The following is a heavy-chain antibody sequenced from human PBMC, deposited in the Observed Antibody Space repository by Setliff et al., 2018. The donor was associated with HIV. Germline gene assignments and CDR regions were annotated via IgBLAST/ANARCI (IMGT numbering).Heavy chain of an antibody. V-gene: IGHV3-20*04. CDR3: ARGESFYDSSGNYFDY. D-gene: IGHD3-22*01. Sequence: PGGSLRLSCAASGFRFDDYGMSWVRQAPGKGLDWVSGINWNGGSTGYADSVKGRFTISRDNAKNSLYLQMNSLKTEDTAVYFCARGESFYDSSGNYFDYWGQGTLVTVSS. CDR2: INWNGGST. J-gene: IGHJ4*02. CDR1: GFRFDDYG.